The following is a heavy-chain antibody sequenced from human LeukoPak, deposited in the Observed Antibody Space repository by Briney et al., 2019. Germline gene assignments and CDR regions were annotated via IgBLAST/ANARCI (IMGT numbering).Heavy chain of an antibody. Sequence: PGGSLRLSCAASGFTFSSYGMHWVRQAPGKGLEWVAFIRYDGSNKYYADSVKGRFTISRDNSKNTLLLQVNSLRAEDTAVYYCGKDPNGDYVGAFDMWGQGTMVTVSP. D-gene: IGHD4-17*01. J-gene: IGHJ3*02. CDR1: GFTFSSYG. CDR3: GKDPNGDYVGAFDM. V-gene: IGHV3-30*02. CDR2: IRYDGSNK.